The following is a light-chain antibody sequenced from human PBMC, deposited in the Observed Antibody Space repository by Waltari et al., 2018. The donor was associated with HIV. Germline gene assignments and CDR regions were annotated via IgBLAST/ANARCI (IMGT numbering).Light chain of an antibody. V-gene: IGLV2-14*03. CDR3: SSYTASNTLWV. J-gene: IGLJ3*02. CDR1: SSDIGAYNH. Sequence: QSALTQPPSVSGSRVQSITMSCTGTSSDIGAYNHVSWFPQRPGKAPKLIIYDVTDRPAGVSKRFSGSKSGITASLTISGLQADDEGDYYCSSYTASNTLWVFGGGTKLTVL. CDR2: DVT.